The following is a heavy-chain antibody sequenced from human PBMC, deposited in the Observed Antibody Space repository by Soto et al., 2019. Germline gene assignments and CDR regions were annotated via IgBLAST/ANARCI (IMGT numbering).Heavy chain of an antibody. CDR1: GFTVSSYA. Sequence: EVQLLESGGSLKQPGGSLRLSCAASGFTVSSYAMSWVRQAPGKGLEWVSSISAGGDSTYYADSVKGRFTITRDNSKDKLYLQMNSLRAADTAVYYCARDLYYGDYVERDYYYYGMHVWGQGTTVTVSS. CDR3: ARDLYYGDYVERDYYYYGMHV. V-gene: IGHV3-23*01. J-gene: IGHJ6*02. CDR2: ISAGGDST. D-gene: IGHD4-17*01.